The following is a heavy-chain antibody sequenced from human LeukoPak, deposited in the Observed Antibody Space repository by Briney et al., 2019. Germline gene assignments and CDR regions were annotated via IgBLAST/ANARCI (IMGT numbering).Heavy chain of an antibody. CDR3: AREISGRASGYYYVSIGFDY. CDR2: IYYSGST. CDR1: GGSISSSSYY. J-gene: IGHJ4*02. Sequence: SETLSLTCTVSGGSISSSSYYWGWIRRPPGKGLEWIGSIYYSGSTYYNPSLKSRVTISVDTSKNQFSLKLSSVTAADTAVYYCAREISGRASGYYYVSIGFDYWGQGTLVTVSS. V-gene: IGHV4-39*07. D-gene: IGHD3-22*01.